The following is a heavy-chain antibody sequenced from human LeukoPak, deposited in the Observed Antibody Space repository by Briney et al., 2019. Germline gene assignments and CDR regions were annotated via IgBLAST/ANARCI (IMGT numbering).Heavy chain of an antibody. CDR1: GFTFSGAW. Sequence: PGGSLRLSCAASGFTFSGAWMHWVRQAPGKGLMWVSRINDDGSSTRHADSVKGRFTISRDNAKNTLYLQMNSLRAEDTAVYYCTTDTFGARDSWGQGTLVTVSS. D-gene: IGHD3-10*01. CDR2: INDDGSST. J-gene: IGHJ4*02. CDR3: TTDTFGARDS. V-gene: IGHV3-74*01.